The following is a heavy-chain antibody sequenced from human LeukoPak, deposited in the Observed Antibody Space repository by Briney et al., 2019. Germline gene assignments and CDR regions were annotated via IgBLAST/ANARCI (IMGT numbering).Heavy chain of an antibody. CDR3: ARYYPTGSNDY. CDR1: GYTFTSYY. Sequence: VASVKVSCKASGYTFTSYYMHWVRQAPGQGLEWMGIINPSGGSTSYAQKFQGRVTMTRNTSISTAYMELSSLRSEDTAVYYCARYYPTGSNDYWGQGTLVTVSS. CDR2: INPSGGST. V-gene: IGHV1-46*01. D-gene: IGHD1-26*01. J-gene: IGHJ4*02.